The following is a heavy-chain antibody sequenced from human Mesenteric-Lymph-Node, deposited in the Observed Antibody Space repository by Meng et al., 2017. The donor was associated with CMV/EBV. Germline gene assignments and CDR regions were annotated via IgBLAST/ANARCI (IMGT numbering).Heavy chain of an antibody. D-gene: IGHD6-25*01. J-gene: IGHJ4*02. Sequence: GGSLRLSCAASGFTISTYWMIWVRQAPGKGLEWVANIKQDGTEKYYVDSLKGRFTISRDNAKNSLYLQMNSLRVEDTAVYYCARTAAAVRNYYFDLWGQGVVVTVSS. CDR2: IKQDGTEK. CDR3: ARTAAAVRNYYFDL. CDR1: GFTISTYW. V-gene: IGHV3-7*01.